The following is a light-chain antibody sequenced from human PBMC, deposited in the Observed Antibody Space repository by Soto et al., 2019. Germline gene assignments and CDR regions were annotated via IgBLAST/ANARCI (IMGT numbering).Light chain of an antibody. CDR1: QSVSSY. CDR2: DAS. CDR3: QQSSNWPLT. J-gene: IGKJ4*01. V-gene: IGKV3-11*01. Sequence: EIVLTQSPATLSLSPGERATLSCRASQSVSSYLAWYQQKPGQAPRLLIYDASNRATGIPARFSGSGSGTDFTLTISSLAAEDFAVYYGQQSSNWPLTVGGATKVEIK.